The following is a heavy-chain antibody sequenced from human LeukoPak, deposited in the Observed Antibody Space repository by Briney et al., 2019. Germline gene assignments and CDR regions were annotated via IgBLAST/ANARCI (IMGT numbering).Heavy chain of an antibody. Sequence: GGSLRLSCAASGFTFSDHGMHWVRQAPGKGLDWVALIWYDGTNKYYADSVKGRFTISRDNSKNTLYLQMNSLRAEDTAVYYCAKTYCTTTSCYSRSYYYYMDVWGKGTTVTVYS. CDR3: AKTYCTTTSCYSRSYYYYMDV. V-gene: IGHV3-33*06. CDR1: GFTFSDHG. J-gene: IGHJ6*03. D-gene: IGHD2-2*01. CDR2: IWYDGTNK.